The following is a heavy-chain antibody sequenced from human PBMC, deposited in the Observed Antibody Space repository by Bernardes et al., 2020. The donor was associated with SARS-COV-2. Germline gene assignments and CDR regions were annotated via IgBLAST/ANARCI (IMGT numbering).Heavy chain of an antibody. Sequence: LSLTCTVSGGSISSGSYYWSWIRQPAGKGLEWIGRIYTSGSTNYNPSLKSRVTISVDTSKNQFSLKLSSVTAADTAVYYCARGGRIAVAGYYYYYGMDVWGQGTTVTVSS. D-gene: IGHD6-19*01. J-gene: IGHJ6*02. CDR3: ARGGRIAVAGYYYYYGMDV. V-gene: IGHV4-61*02. CDR2: IYTSGST. CDR1: GGSISSGSYY.